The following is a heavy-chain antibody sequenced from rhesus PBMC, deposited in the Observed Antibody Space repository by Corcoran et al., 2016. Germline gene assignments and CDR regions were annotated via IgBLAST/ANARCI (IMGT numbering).Heavy chain of an antibody. J-gene: IGHJ6*01. CDR3: ARDQGSWNNGGVDS. D-gene: IGHD1-20*01. V-gene: IGHV1S2*01. Sequence: QVQLVQSGAEVKKPGSSVKVSCKASGYTFTDYYMHWVRQAPRQGLEWMGWINPYNGNPKYAQKFQGRVTITRDTSTITAYMELSSLRSEDTAVYYCARDQGSWNNGGVDSWGQGVVVTVSS. CDR2: INPYNGNP. CDR1: GYTFTDYY.